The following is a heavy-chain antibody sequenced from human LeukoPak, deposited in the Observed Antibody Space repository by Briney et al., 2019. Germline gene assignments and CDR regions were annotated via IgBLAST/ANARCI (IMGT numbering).Heavy chain of an antibody. CDR2: INHSGST. Sequence: SETLSLTCAVYGGSFSGYYWSWIRQPPGKGLEWIGEINHSGSTNYNPSLKSRVTISVDTSKNQFSLKLSSVTAADTAVYYRARGRAYYARWGQGTLVTVSS. D-gene: IGHD3-10*01. CDR3: ARGRAYYAR. J-gene: IGHJ4*02. V-gene: IGHV4-34*01. CDR1: GGSFSGYY.